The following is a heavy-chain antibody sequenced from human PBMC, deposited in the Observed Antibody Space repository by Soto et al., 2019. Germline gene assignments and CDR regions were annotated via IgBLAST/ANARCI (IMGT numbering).Heavy chain of an antibody. CDR3: AHRRFAATEPRAFDY. V-gene: IGHV2-5*02. D-gene: IGHD2-15*01. CDR1: GFSLSTSGVG. Sequence: QITLKESGPTLVKPTQTLTLTRTFSGFSLSTSGVGVGWIRQPPGKALEWLALIYWDDDKRYSPSLKSRLTITKDTSKNQVVLTMTNMDPVDTATYYCAHRRFAATEPRAFDYWGQGTLVTVSS. J-gene: IGHJ4*02. CDR2: IYWDDDK.